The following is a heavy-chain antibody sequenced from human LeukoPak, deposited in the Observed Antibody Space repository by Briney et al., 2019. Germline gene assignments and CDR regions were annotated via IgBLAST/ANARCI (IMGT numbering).Heavy chain of an antibody. Sequence: ASVKASCKASGYTFTSYYIHWVRQAPGQGLDWLGIINPSGGTTSYAQKFQGRVTMTRDTSTSTVYMEVSRLRSEDTAVYYCARDYDILTGYYIGSSNGMDVWGQGTTVIVSS. J-gene: IGHJ6*02. V-gene: IGHV1-46*01. D-gene: IGHD3-9*01. CDR3: ARDYDILTGYYIGSSNGMDV. CDR2: INPSGGTT. CDR1: GYTFTSYY.